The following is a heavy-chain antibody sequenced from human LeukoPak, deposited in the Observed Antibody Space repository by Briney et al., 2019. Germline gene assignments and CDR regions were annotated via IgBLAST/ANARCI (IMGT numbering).Heavy chain of an antibody. J-gene: IGHJ4*02. V-gene: IGHV1-18*01. CDR1: GYSFINSG. Sequence: ASVKVSCKASGYSFINSGISWVRQAPGHGLEWMGWISTYNANTKYAHNLQGRVTMTTDTSTSTAYMELRGLRSDDTAVYYCARDHNWNPLVYWGQGTLVTVSS. D-gene: IGHD1-20*01. CDR3: ARDHNWNPLVY. CDR2: ISTYNANT.